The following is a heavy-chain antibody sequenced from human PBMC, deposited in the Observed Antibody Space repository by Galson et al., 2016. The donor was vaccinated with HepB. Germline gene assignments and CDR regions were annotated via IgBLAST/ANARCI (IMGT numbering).Heavy chain of an antibody. CDR1: GASISNYY. D-gene: IGHD1-14*01. V-gene: IGHV4-59*01. Sequence: SETLSLTCTVSGASISNYYWSWIRQPPGKRLEWIGYIYYNVRTNYNPSLKSRATMSGDMSKNQISLNLRSVTAADTAFYYCACHHAGWFDPWGQGTLVTVSS. J-gene: IGHJ5*02. CDR3: ACHHAGWFDP. CDR2: IYYNVRT.